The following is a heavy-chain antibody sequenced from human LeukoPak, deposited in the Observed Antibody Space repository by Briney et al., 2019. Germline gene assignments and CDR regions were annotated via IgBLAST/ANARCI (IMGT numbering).Heavy chain of an antibody. CDR1: GGTFSSYA. J-gene: IGHJ4*02. D-gene: IGHD3-3*01. CDR2: IIPIFGTA. CDR3: AATPDYDFWSGYFSA. Sequence: ASVKVSCKASGGTFSSYAISWVRQAPGQGLEWMGRIIPIFGTANYAQKFQGRVTITTDESTSTAYMELSSLRSEDTAVYYCAATPDYDFWSGYFSAWGQGTLVTVSS. V-gene: IGHV1-69*05.